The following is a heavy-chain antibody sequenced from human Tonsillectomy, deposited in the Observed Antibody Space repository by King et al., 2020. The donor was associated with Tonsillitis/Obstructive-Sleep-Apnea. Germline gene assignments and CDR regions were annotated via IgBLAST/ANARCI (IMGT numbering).Heavy chain of an antibody. Sequence: VQLVESGSELKKPGASVKVSCKASGYTFTNYAMNWMRQAPGQGLEWMGWINTNTGNPTYAQDFTGRFVFSLDTSVSTAYLQISSLKTEDTAVYYCARGQEEGRFDPWGQGTLVTVSS. J-gene: IGHJ5*02. V-gene: IGHV7-4-1*02. CDR3: ARGQEEGRFDP. CDR2: INTNTGNP. CDR1: GYTFTNYA.